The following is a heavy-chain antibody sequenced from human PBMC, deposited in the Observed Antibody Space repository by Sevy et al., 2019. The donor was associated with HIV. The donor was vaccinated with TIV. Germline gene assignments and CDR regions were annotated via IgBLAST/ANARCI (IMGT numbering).Heavy chain of an antibody. D-gene: IGHD2-2*01. CDR3: AKTIDSGGGVVPAANYFYYGLDV. J-gene: IGHJ6*02. CDR2: ISGKGRNT. V-gene: IGHV3-23*01. Sequence: VGSLRLSCAASGFTFSAYAMNWVRQAPGKGLEWVSAISGKGRNTHYTDSVEGRFTISRDNSNNTLYLQMNSLRAEDTAVYYCAKTIDSGGGVVPAANYFYYGLDVWGQGTTVTVSS. CDR1: GFTFSAYA.